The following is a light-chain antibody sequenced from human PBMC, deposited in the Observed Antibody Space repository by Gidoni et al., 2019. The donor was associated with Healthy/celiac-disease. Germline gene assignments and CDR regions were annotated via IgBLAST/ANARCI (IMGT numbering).Light chain of an antibody. CDR3: SSYTSSSTLGV. Sequence: QSALTQPASGSGSPGQPITISCTGTSSDVGGYNYVSWYQQHPGKAPKLMIYDVSNRPSGVSNRFSGSKSGNTASLTISGLQAEDEADYYCSSYTSSSTLGVFGGGTKLTVL. V-gene: IGLV2-14*01. CDR2: DVS. CDR1: SSDVGGYNY. J-gene: IGLJ2*01.